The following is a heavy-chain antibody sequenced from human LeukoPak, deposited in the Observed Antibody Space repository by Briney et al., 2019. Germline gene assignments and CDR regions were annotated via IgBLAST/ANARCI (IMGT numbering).Heavy chain of an antibody. CDR3: ARKPYSGYDVDY. D-gene: IGHD5-12*01. CDR2: ISAYNGNT. J-gene: IGHJ4*02. V-gene: IGHV1-18*01. Sequence: ASVKVSCKASGYTFTSYGISWVRQAPGQGLEWMGWISAYNGNTNYAQKLQGRVTITTETSTSTAYMELRSLRSDDTAVYYCARKPYSGYDVDYWGQGTLVTVSS. CDR1: GYTFTSYG.